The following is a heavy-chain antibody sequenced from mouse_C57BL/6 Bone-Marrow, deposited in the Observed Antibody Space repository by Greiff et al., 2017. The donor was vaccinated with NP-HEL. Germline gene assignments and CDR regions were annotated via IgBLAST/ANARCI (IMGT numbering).Heavy chain of an antibody. Sequence: VQLQQPGAELVKPGASVKMSCKASGYTFTSYWITWVKQRPGQGLEWIGDIYPGSGSTNYNEKFKSKATLTVDTSSSTAYMQLSSLTSDDSAVYYCARRYDGYYEFAYWGQGTLVTVSA. V-gene: IGHV1-55*01. CDR1: GYTFTSYW. J-gene: IGHJ3*01. D-gene: IGHD2-3*01. CDR3: ARRYDGYYEFAY. CDR2: IYPGSGST.